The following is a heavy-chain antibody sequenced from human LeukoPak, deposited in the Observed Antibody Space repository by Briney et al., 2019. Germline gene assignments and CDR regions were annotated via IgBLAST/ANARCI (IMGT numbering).Heavy chain of an antibody. CDR2: IYHSGST. V-gene: IGHV4-59*01. CDR1: GGSISTYY. D-gene: IGHD3-22*01. Sequence: SETLSLTCTVSGGSISTYYWSWIRQPPGKGLEWIGYIYHSGSTNYNPSLKSRVTISVDTSKNQFSLKLSSVTAADTAVYYCARGGYYYDSSAYLCYFDYWGQGTLVTVSS. J-gene: IGHJ4*02. CDR3: ARGGYYYDSSAYLCYFDY.